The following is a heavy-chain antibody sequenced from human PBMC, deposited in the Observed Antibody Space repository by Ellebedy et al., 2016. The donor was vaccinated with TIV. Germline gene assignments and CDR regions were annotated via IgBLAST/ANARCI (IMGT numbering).Heavy chain of an antibody. Sequence: GESLKLSXAASGFTFSSYAMSWVRQAPGKGLQWVSAISGSGANTYYADSVKGRFTISKDTSKNTLGLQMNSLRAEDTAIYYCAKDLGKGGGSVFEYWGQGTLVTVSS. J-gene: IGHJ4*02. CDR3: AKDLGKGGGSVFEY. V-gene: IGHV3-23*01. CDR2: ISGSGANT. CDR1: GFTFSSYA. D-gene: IGHD6-25*01.